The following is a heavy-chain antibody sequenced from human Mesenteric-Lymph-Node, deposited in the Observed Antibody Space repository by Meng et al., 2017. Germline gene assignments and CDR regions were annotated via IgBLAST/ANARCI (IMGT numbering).Heavy chain of an antibody. Sequence: GESLKISCAASGFTFSSYGMHWVRQAPGKGLEWVAVIWYDGSNKYYADSVKGRFTISRDNSKNTLYLQMNSLRAEDTAVYYCARGRYFDWLSPNYYYYGMDVWGQETTVTVSS. CDR3: ARGRYFDWLSPNYYYYGMDV. D-gene: IGHD3-9*01. V-gene: IGHV3-33*01. J-gene: IGHJ6*02. CDR2: IWYDGSNK. CDR1: GFTFSSYG.